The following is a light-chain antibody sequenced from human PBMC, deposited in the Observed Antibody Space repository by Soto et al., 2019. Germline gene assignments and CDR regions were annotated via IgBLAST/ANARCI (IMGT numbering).Light chain of an antibody. V-gene: IGLV4-69*01. CDR2: LNSDGSH. CDR3: QTWGTGLWV. CDR1: RGHSNYA. J-gene: IGLJ3*02. Sequence: QSVLTQSPSASASLGASVKLTCTLIRGHSNYAIAWHQQHPEKGPRYLMKLNSDGSHSKGDGIPDRFSGSSSGAERYLTISSLQSEDEADYYCQTWGTGLWVFGGGTKLTVL.